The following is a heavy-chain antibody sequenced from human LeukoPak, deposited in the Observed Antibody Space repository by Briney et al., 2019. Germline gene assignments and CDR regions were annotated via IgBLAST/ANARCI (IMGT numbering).Heavy chain of an antibody. Sequence: PGGSLRLSCAASGFTFAGYAMSWVRQAPGKGLEWVSGISVSGGSTHYADSVKGRFTISRDNAKNSLCLQMNSLRAEDTAVYYCARDLHCGGDCYPLTYWGQGTLVTVSS. J-gene: IGHJ4*02. CDR2: ISVSGGST. D-gene: IGHD2-21*01. CDR1: GFTFAGYA. V-gene: IGHV3-23*01. CDR3: ARDLHCGGDCYPLTY.